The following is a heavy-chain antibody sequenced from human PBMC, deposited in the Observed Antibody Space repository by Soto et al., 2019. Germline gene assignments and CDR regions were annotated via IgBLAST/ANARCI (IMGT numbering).Heavy chain of an antibody. CDR1: GYSFTSYW. CDR2: IDPSDSYT. D-gene: IGHD3-3*01. J-gene: IGHJ3*02. Sequence: PGESLKISCKGSGYSFTSYWISWVRQMPGKGLEWMGRIDPSDSYTNYSPSFQGHVTISADKSISTAYLQWSSLKASDTAMYYCARFYDFWSGSNDAFHIWGQGTMVTVSS. V-gene: IGHV5-10-1*01. CDR3: ARFYDFWSGSNDAFHI.